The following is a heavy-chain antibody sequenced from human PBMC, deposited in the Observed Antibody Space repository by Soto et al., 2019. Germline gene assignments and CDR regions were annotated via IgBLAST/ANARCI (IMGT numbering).Heavy chain of an antibody. V-gene: IGHV4-34*01. CDR1: GESFNGYY. CDR2: INHSGST. D-gene: IGHD2-15*01. CDR3: ARGRLRYCSGGSCYSGYYGMDV. Sequence: QVQLQQWGAGLLNPSETLSLTCAVYGESFNGYYWSWIRQPPGKGLEWIGEINHSGSTNYNPSLKSQVTISVDTSKSQFSPNLNPRTAADTAVYSCARGRLRYCSGGSCYSGYYGMDVWGQGTTVTVSS. J-gene: IGHJ6*02.